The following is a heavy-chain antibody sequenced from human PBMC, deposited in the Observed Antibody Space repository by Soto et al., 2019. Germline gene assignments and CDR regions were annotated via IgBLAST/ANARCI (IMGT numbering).Heavy chain of an antibody. CDR2: ISGSGGST. D-gene: IGHD6-19*01. Sequence: GGSLRLSCAASGFTFSSYAMSWVRQAPGKGLEWVSAISGSGGSTYYADSVKGRFTINPDTSKNQFSLQLNSVTPEDTAVYYCAREAVAGTGWRYYYYGMDVWGQGTTVTVSS. CDR3: AREAVAGTGWRYYYYGMDV. V-gene: IGHV3-23*01. J-gene: IGHJ6*02. CDR1: GFTFSSYA.